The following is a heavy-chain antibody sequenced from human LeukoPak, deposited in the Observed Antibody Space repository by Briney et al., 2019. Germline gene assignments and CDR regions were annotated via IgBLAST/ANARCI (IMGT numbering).Heavy chain of an antibody. CDR1: GFTFSRHG. D-gene: IGHD1-26*01. J-gene: IGHJ4*02. Sequence: PGGSLRLSCAPSGFTFSRHGMHWVRQAPGKGLEWVAIISNDGSRKYYAHSVEGRFTISRDNSKNTLYLQMSSLRAEDTAVYYCARGESYRFDYWGQGTLVTVSS. CDR2: ISNDGSRK. V-gene: IGHV3-30*03. CDR3: ARGESYRFDY.